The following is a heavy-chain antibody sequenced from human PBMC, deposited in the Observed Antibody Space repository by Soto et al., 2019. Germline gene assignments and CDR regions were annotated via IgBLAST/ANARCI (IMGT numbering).Heavy chain of an antibody. D-gene: IGHD3-16*01. CDR1: GGSISSYY. Sequence: SETLSLTCTVSGGSISSYYWSWIRQPPGKGLEWIGYIYYSGSTNYNPSLMSRVTISVDTSKNQFSQKLSSVTAADTAVYYCARGISFGLGGDRPDAFDIWGQGTMVTVSS. CDR2: IYYSGST. J-gene: IGHJ3*02. V-gene: IGHV4-59*01. CDR3: ARGISFGLGGDRPDAFDI.